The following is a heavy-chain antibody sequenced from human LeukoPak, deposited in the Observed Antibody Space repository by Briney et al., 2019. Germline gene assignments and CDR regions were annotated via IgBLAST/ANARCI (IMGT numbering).Heavy chain of an antibody. CDR1: GYTFTGYY. Sequence: ASVKVSCKASGYTFTGYYMHWVRQAPGQGLEWMGWINPNSGGTNYAQKFQGRVTMTRDTSISTAYMELSRLRSDDTAAYYCASLVTIFGVADNFDYWGQGTLVTVSS. CDR3: ASLVTIFGVADNFDY. D-gene: IGHD3-3*01. CDR2: INPNSGGT. J-gene: IGHJ4*02. V-gene: IGHV1-2*02.